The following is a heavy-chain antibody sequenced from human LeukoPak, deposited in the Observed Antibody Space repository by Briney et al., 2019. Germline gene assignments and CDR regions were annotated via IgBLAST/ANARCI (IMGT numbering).Heavy chain of an antibody. Sequence: SVKVSCKASGGTFSRYAISWVRQAPGQGLEWMGGIIPMFGIANYAQKFQGRVTITADESTSTAYMELSSLRSEDTAVYYCARDRPYTGGWRGFDYWGQGTVVTVSS. CDR2: IIPMFGIA. D-gene: IGHD6-19*01. V-gene: IGHV1-69*01. J-gene: IGHJ4*02. CDR3: ARDRPYTGGWRGFDY. CDR1: GGTFSRYA.